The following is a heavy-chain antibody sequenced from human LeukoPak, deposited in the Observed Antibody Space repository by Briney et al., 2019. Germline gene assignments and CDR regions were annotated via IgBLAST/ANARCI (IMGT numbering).Heavy chain of an antibody. V-gene: IGHV3-33*05. Sequence: PGGSLRLSCAASGFTFTTYGMHWVRQAPGKGLEWVAVISYDGSNKYYADSVKGRFTISRDNSKNTLYLQMNSLRAEDTAVYYCARDRSEYYFDYWGQGTLVTVSS. CDR3: ARDRSEYYFDY. J-gene: IGHJ4*02. CDR2: ISYDGSNK. CDR1: GFTFTTYG.